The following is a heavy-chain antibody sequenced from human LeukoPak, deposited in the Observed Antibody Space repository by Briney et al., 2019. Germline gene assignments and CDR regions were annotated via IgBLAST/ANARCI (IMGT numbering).Heavy chain of an antibody. J-gene: IGHJ4*02. CDR1: GGSISSSSYY. V-gene: IGHV4-39*07. CDR3: ARAPTQWGFDY. CDR2: IYHSGRT. Sequence: SETLSLTCTVSGGSISSSSYYWGWIRQPPGKGLEWIGSIYHSGRTYYNPSLKTRVTISLDTSKNQFSLKLSSVTAADTAVYYCARAPTQWGFDYWGQGTLVTVSS. D-gene: IGHD3-16*01.